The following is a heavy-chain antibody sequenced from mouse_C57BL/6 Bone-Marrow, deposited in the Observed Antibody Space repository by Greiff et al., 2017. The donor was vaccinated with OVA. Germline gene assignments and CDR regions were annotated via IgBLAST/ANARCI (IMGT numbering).Heavy chain of an antibody. CDR3: AGEELRDWYFDV. J-gene: IGHJ1*03. V-gene: IGHV1-26*01. CDR1: GYTFTDYY. Sequence: EVKLQQSGPELVKPGASVKISCKASGYTFTDYYMNWVKQSHGKSLEWIGDINPNNGGTSHNQKFKGKATLTVDKSSSTAYMELRSLTSEDSAVYYCAGEELRDWYFDVWGTGTTVTVSS. D-gene: IGHD1-1*01. CDR2: INPNNGGT.